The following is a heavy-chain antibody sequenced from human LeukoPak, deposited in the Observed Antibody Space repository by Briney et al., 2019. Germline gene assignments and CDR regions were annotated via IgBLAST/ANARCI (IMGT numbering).Heavy chain of an antibody. CDR2: ISYDGSNK. D-gene: IGHD3-10*01. Sequence: PGGSLRLSCAASGFTFSSYGMHWVRQAPGKGLEWVAVISYDGSNKYCADSVKGRFTISRDNSKNTLYLQMNSLRAEDTAVYYCAKDYGWFGELLSWGQGTLVTVSS. CDR3: AKDYGWFGELLS. V-gene: IGHV3-30*18. J-gene: IGHJ4*02. CDR1: GFTFSSYG.